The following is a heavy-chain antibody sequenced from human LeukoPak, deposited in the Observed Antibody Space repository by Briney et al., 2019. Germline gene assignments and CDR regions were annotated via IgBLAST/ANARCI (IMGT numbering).Heavy chain of an antibody. D-gene: IGHD6-19*01. V-gene: IGHV3-21*01. CDR2: ISSSSSYI. CDR3: ARFRVAVAGTGDYFDY. Sequence: PGGSLRLSCAASGFTFSSYSMKWVRQAPGKGLEWVASISSSSSYIYYADSVKGRFTISRDNATNSLYLQMNSLRAEDTAVYYCARFRVAVAGTGDYFDYWGQGTLVSVSS. CDR1: GFTFSSYS. J-gene: IGHJ4*02.